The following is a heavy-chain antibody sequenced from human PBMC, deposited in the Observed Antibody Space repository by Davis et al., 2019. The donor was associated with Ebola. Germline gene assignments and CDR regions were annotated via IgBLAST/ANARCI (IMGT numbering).Heavy chain of an antibody. Sequence: SETLSLTCTVSGGSISGYYWSWIRQPPGKGLEWIGYMYYSGSTNYNPSLKSRVTISVDTSKNQFSLKLSSVTAADTAVYYCARADWVSSSWQLDSWGQGTLVTVSS. CDR2: MYYSGST. J-gene: IGHJ4*02. CDR3: ARADWVSSSWQLDS. D-gene: IGHD6-13*01. V-gene: IGHV4-59*01. CDR1: GGSISGYY.